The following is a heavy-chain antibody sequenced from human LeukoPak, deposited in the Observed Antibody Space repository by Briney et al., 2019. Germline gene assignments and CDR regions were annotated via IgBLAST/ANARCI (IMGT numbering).Heavy chain of an antibody. D-gene: IGHD2-15*01. Sequence: GASLQISCKGSGYSFTSYWIGWVRQLPGKGLEWRGIIYPGDSDTRYSPSFQGQVTISADKSISTAYLQWSSLKASDTAMYYCARYPRSLSDGPIFDYWGQGTLVTVSS. CDR3: ARYPRSLSDGPIFDY. CDR1: GYSFTSYW. CDR2: IYPGDSDT. V-gene: IGHV5-51*01. J-gene: IGHJ4*02.